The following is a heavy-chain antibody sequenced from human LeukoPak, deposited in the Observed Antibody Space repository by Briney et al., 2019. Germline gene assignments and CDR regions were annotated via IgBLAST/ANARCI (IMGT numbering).Heavy chain of an antibody. CDR2: INHSGST. V-gene: IGHV4-34*01. Sequence: SETLSLTCAVYGGSFSGYYWSWIRQTPGKGLEWIGEINHSGSTNYNPSLKSRVTISVDTSKNQFSLKLSSVTAADTAVYYCARSPFDPWGQGTLVTVSS. J-gene: IGHJ5*02. CDR3: ARSPFDP. CDR1: GGSFSGYY.